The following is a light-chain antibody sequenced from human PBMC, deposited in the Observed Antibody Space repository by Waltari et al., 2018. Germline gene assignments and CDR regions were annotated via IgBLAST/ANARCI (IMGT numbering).Light chain of an antibody. Sequence: EIVMTQSPDTLSVSPGERVTLSCRASQGVSSNVAWYQQKPGQSPRLLIYGASTRATGIPGRFSGSRSGTEFTLTISSLQSEDFGVYYCQQYNDWPPYTFGQGTHLEIK. J-gene: IGKJ2*01. CDR1: QGVSSN. V-gene: IGKV3-15*01. CDR2: GAS. CDR3: QQYNDWPPYT.